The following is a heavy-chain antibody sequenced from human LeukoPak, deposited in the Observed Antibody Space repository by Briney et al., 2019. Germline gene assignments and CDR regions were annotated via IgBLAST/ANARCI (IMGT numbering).Heavy chain of an antibody. CDR3: ANDGGEVHSYDY. V-gene: IGHV3-74*01. Sequence: PGGSLRLSCAASGFTFSSSSMYWVRQAPGKGLVWVSRINSGDGSTSYADSVKGRFTISRDNAKNTLYLQMNSLRAEDTAVYYWANDGGEVHSYDYWGQGTLVTVSS. CDR2: INSGDGST. J-gene: IGHJ4*02. CDR1: GFTFSSSS. D-gene: IGHD3-10*01.